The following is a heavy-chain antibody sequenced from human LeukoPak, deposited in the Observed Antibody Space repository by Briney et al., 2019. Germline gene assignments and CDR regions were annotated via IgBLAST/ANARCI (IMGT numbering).Heavy chain of an antibody. CDR2: IRYDGSNK. Sequence: GGSLRLSCAASGFTFSSYGIHVVRPALGKGLVWVAFIRYDGSNKYYADSVKGRFTISRDNSKNTLYLQMNSLRAEDTAVYYCAKDLEESIAPDYWGQGTLVTVSS. CDR1: GFTFSSYG. D-gene: IGHD6-6*01. J-gene: IGHJ4*02. V-gene: IGHV3-30*02. CDR3: AKDLEESIAPDY.